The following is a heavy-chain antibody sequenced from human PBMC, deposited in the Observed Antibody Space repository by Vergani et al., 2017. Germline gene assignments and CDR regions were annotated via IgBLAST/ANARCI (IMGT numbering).Heavy chain of an antibody. CDR2: ISSSSSYI. Sequence: EVQLVESGGGLVKPGGSLRLSCAASGFTFSSYSMNWVRQAPGKGLEWVSSISSSSSYIYYADSVKGRFTISRDNAKNSLYLQMNSLRAEDTAVYYCARPAVAGTGWFDPWAQGTLVTVSS. D-gene: IGHD6-19*01. CDR3: ARPAVAGTGWFDP. V-gene: IGHV3-21*01. J-gene: IGHJ5*02. CDR1: GFTFSSYS.